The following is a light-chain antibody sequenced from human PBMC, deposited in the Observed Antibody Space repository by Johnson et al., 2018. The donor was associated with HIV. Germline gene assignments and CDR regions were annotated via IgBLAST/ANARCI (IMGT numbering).Light chain of an antibody. CDR2: ENN. CDR3: GTWDSSLIAFYV. CDR1: SSNIGNNY. V-gene: IGLV1-51*02. Sequence: QSVLTQPPSVSAAPGQKVTISCSGSSSNIGNNYVSWYQQLPGTAPKLLIYENNKRPSGIPDRFSGSKSGTSATLGITGLQTGDEADYYCGTWDSSLIAFYVFGTGTKVTAL. J-gene: IGLJ1*01.